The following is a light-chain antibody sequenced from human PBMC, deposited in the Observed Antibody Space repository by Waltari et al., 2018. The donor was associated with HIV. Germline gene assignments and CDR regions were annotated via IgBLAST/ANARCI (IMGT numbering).Light chain of an antibody. CDR1: SSDVGNYNE. Sequence: QSALTQPPSVSGSLGQSVTISCTGTSSDVGNYNEVSWYQQAPGTAPKLMIYDVSNRPSGVPDRFSGSKSGNTASLTISGLQAEDEADYYCRSFTTSITVVFGGGTKLTVL. CDR3: RSFTTSITVV. V-gene: IGLV2-18*02. CDR2: DVS. J-gene: IGLJ2*01.